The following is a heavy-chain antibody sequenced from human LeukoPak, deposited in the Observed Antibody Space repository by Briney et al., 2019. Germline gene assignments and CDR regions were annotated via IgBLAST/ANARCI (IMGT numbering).Heavy chain of an antibody. CDR2: ISSSGSTI. CDR1: GFTFSDYY. J-gene: IGHJ4*02. D-gene: IGHD3-22*01. CDR3: AREGPIYYDSSGREVNQRNDY. V-gene: IGHV3-11*01. Sequence: PGGSLRLSCAASGFTFSDYYMSWIRQAPGKGLEWVSYISSSGSTIYYADSVKGRFTISRDNAKSSLYLQMNSLRAEDTAVYYCAREGPIYYDSSGREVNQRNDYWGQGTLVTVSS.